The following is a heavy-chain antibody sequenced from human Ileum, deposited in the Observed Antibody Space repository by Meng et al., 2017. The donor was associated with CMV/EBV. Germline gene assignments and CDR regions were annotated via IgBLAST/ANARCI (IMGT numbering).Heavy chain of an antibody. Sequence: GGSLRLSCTASGFHFGGYSMNWVRQAPGKGLECVSNINSDGRDIHYADSVKGRFTISRDSAKNSLYLQMESLRVDDTAVYYCARDNDFSNSYWGQGTLVTVSS. CDR2: INSDGRDI. D-gene: IGHD4-11*01. J-gene: IGHJ4*02. V-gene: IGHV3-21*01. CDR3: ARDNDFSNSY. CDR1: GFHFGGYS.